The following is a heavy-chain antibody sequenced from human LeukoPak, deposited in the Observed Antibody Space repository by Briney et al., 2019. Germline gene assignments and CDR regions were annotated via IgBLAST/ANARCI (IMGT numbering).Heavy chain of an antibody. CDR2: INLDGSEI. CDR1: GFVFGHSW. CDR3: ARDYIAYDPLDY. V-gene: IGHV3-7*01. J-gene: IGHJ4*02. D-gene: IGHD3-3*01. Sequence: GGSLRLSCEASGFVFGHSWMSWVRQAPGKGLEWVANINLDGSEINYLDSLTGRLTISRDNAKNSLYLQMNSLRAEDTAVYWCARDYIAYDPLDYWGQGTLVTVSS.